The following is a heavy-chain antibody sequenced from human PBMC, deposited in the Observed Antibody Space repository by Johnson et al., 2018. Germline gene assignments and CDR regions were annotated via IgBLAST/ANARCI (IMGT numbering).Heavy chain of an antibody. D-gene: IGHD3-16*01. Sequence: VQLVESGGGLVQPGRSLRLSCAASGFTFSSYGMHWVRQAPGKGLEWVAVISYDGSNKYYADSVKGRFTISRDNSKNTLYLQMNSLRAEDTAVYYCAKDYEQYLQHWGQGTLVTVSS. CDR3: AKDYEQYLQH. V-gene: IGHV3-30*18. CDR2: ISYDGSNK. CDR1: GFTFSSYG. J-gene: IGHJ1*01.